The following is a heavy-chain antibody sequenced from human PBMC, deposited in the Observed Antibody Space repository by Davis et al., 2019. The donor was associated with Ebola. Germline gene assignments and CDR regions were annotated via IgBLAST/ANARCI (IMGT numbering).Heavy chain of an antibody. CDR2: IWYDGSHR. CDR1: GFTFSAFG. J-gene: IGHJ4*02. V-gene: IGHV3-33*01. CDR3: ARVAYGGDIDY. Sequence: GGSLRLSCAASGFTFSAFGIHWVRQAPGKGLEWVSDIWYDGSHRDYVDSVRGRFTISRDNSKNTVYLQMSSLRAEDTAVYYCARVAYGGDIDYWGQGTLVTVSS. D-gene: IGHD4-23*01.